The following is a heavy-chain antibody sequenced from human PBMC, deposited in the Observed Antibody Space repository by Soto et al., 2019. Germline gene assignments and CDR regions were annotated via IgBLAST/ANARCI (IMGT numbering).Heavy chain of an antibody. D-gene: IGHD4-4*01. J-gene: IGHJ4*02. V-gene: IGHV4-59*01. CDR3: ARVYHSMTTVTFYFDY. CDR1: GGSISSYY. Sequence: SETLSLTCTVSGGSISSYYWSWIRQPPGKGLEWIGYIYYSGSTNYNPSLKSRVTISVDTSKNQFSLKLSSVTAADTAVYYCARVYHSMTTVTFYFDYWGQGTLVPVSS. CDR2: IYYSGST.